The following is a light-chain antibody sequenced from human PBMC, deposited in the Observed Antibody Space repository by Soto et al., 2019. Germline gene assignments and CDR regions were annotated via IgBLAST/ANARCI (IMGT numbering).Light chain of an antibody. J-gene: IGLJ3*02. CDR1: SSDVGGYNY. CDR3: TSYAGSESWV. Sequence: QSVLTQPPSASGSPGQSVAISCTGTSSDVGGYNYVSWYQQHPGKAPKLMIYDDTKRPSGVPDRFSGSKSGNAASLTVAGLQAEEEADYYGTSYAGSESWVFGSGTKLTVL. V-gene: IGLV2-8*01. CDR2: DDT.